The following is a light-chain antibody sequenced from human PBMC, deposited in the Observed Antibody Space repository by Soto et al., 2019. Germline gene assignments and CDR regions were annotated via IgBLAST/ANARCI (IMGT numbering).Light chain of an antibody. CDR1: SGHSSYA. CDR2: LNSDGSH. Sequence: QSVLTQSPSASASLGASVKLTCTLRSGHSSYAIAWHQQRPEKGPRYLMKLNSDGSHSKGDGIPDRFSGSSSGAERYLTISSLQSEDEADYYCQTWGTGIQVFGGGTKLTVL. V-gene: IGLV4-69*01. J-gene: IGLJ2*01. CDR3: QTWGTGIQV.